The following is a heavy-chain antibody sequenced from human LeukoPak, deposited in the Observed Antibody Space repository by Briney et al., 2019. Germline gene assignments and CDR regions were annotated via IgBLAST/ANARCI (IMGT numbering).Heavy chain of an antibody. CDR1: GFTFSSYE. J-gene: IGHJ4*02. D-gene: IGHD5-18*01. V-gene: IGHV3-48*03. CDR3: AKLGYSYGGGRGPYFDY. Sequence: PGESLRLSCAASGFTFSSYEMNWVRQAPGKGLEWVSYISSSGSTIYYADSVKGRFTISRDNAKNSLYLQMNSLRAEDTAVYYCAKLGYSYGGGRGPYFDYWGQGTLVTVSS. CDR2: ISSSGSTI.